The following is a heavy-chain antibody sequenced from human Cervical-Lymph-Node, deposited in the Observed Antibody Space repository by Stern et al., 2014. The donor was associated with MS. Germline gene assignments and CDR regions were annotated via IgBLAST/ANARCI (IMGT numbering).Heavy chain of an antibody. D-gene: IGHD3-22*01. J-gene: IGHJ4*02. Sequence: LKESGPALVKPTQTLTLTCTFSGFSLSTSGMCVSWIRQSPGKAPEWLALIDWDANKDYSTSLKTRLTISKDTSKNQVVLTMTNVDPMDAATYYCARTPLPYYYDTSGYYDRAYYFDYWGQGTLVTVSS. CDR2: IDWDANK. V-gene: IGHV2-70*01. CDR1: GFSLSTSGMC. CDR3: ARTPLPYYYDTSGYYDRAYYFDY.